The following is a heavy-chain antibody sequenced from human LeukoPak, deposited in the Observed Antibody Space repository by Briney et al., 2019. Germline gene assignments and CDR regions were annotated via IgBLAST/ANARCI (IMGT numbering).Heavy chain of an antibody. J-gene: IGHJ4*02. V-gene: IGHV3-33*06. CDR1: GFTFSSYG. CDR2: IWYDGSNK. CDR3: AKHYYDSSGYYYFDY. Sequence: PGRSLRLSCAASGFTFSSYGMHWVRQAPGKGLEWVAVIWYDGSNKYYADSEKGRFTISRDNSKNTLYLQMNSLRAEDTAVYYCAKHYYDSSGYYYFDYWGQGTLVTVSS. D-gene: IGHD3-22*01.